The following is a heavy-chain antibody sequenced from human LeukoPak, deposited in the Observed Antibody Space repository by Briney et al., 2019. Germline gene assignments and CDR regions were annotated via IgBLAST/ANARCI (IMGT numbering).Heavy chain of an antibody. CDR1: GFTFDDYA. J-gene: IGHJ4*02. CDR2: ISWNSGSI. V-gene: IGHV3-9*01. Sequence: PGRSLRLSCAASGFTFDDYAMHWVRQAPGKGLEWVSGISWNSGSIGYADSVKGRFTISRDNAKNSLYLQMNSLRAEDSATYYCAARPTSAAVAPSDYWGQGTLVTVSS. D-gene: IGHD6-19*01. CDR3: AARPTSAAVAPSDY.